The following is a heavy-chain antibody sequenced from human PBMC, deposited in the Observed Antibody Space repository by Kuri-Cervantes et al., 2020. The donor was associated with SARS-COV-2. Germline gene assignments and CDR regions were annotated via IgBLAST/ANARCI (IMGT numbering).Heavy chain of an antibody. V-gene: IGHV1-18*04. CDR1: GYTFTSYG. CDR2: ISAYNGNT. J-gene: IGHJ5*02. D-gene: IGHD3-3*01. CDR3: ARVISITIFGVAIRGHGWFDP. Sequence: ASVKVSCKASGYTFTSYGISWVRQAPGQGLEWMGWISAYNGNTNYAQKLQGRVTMTTDTSTSTAYMELRSLRSDDTAVYYCARVISITIFGVAIRGHGWFDPWGQGTLVTVSS.